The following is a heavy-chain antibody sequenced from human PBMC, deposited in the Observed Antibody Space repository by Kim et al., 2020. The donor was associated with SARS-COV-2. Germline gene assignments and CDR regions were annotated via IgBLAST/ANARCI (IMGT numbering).Heavy chain of an antibody. V-gene: IGHV3-11*04. CDR3: ARRWEAGYGSGSYYNYYGMDV. CDR2: ISSSGSTI. CDR1: GFTFSDYY. Sequence: GGSLRLSCAASGFTFSDYYMSWIRQAPGKGLEWVSYISSSGSTIYYADSVKGRFTISRDNAKNSLYLQMNSLRAEDTAVYYCARRWEAGYGSGSYYNYYGMDVWGQGTTVTVSS. D-gene: IGHD3-10*01. J-gene: IGHJ6*02.